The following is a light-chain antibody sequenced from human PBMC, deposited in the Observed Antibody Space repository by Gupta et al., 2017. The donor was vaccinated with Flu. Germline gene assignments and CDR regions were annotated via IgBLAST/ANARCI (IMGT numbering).Light chain of an antibody. J-gene: IGKJ4*01. CDR1: QGISNY. Sequence: PATLSLSSGERVTITCRASQGISNYLAWFQQKPGKAPKSLIYGASTLESGVPSKFSGSGSGTEFTLTITSLEPEDFATYYCQQYNNYPYTFGQGTKVEIK. CDR3: QQYNNYPYT. CDR2: GAS. V-gene: IGKV1-16*02.